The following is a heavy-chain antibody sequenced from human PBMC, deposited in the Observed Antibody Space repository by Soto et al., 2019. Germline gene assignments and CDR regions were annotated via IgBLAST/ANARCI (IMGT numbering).Heavy chain of an antibody. D-gene: IGHD6-13*01. V-gene: IGHV1-18*01. Sequence: ASVKVSCKASGYTFTSYGISWVRQAPGQELEWMGWISAYNGNKNYAQKLQGRVTMTTDTSTSTAYMNLRSLRSDYTAVYSCASDSIVGSSTWFQHWGQGTRVTVSS. CDR1: GYTFTSYG. CDR3: ASDSIVGSSTWFQH. CDR2: ISAYNGNK. J-gene: IGHJ1*01.